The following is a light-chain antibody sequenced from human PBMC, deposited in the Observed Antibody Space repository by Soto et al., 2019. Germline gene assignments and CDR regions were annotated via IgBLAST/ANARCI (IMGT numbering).Light chain of an antibody. CDR2: AAS. CDR3: QKYNSAPPFT. Sequence: DIQMTQSPSSLSASVGDRVTITCRASQGISNYLAWYQQKPGNVPKLLIYAASTFQSGVPSRFSGSGSGTDFTLTISSLQAEDVATYYCQKYNSAPPFTFGPGTKVDIK. V-gene: IGKV1-27*01. CDR1: QGISNY. J-gene: IGKJ3*01.